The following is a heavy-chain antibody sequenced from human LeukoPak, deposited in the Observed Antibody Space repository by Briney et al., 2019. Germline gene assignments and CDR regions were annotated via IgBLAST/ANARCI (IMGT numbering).Heavy chain of an antibody. D-gene: IGHD5-24*01. J-gene: IGHJ4*02. CDR3: ARFRSRATFVFDS. CDR1: GGSISSYY. V-gene: IGHV4-59*01. CDR2: IYYSGSR. Sequence: ASETLSLTCTVSGGSISSYYWSWIRQPPGKGLEWIGYIYYSGSRDYNPSLKSRVTISIDTSKNQFSLRLSSVTAADTAVYYCARFRSRATFVFDSGGREPLVPASS.